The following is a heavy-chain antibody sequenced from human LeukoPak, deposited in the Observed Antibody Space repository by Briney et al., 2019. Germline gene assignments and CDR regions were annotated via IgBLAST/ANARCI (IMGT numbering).Heavy chain of an antibody. CDR2: IYPGDSDT. Sequence: HGESLNISCEAPGYIYWIGWVRQMPGKGLEWVGIIYPGDSDTRYSPSFQGQVTISADKSISTAYLHWRSLKASDTAMYYCARPHYGDHGRLLWGQGTQVTVSS. D-gene: IGHD4-17*01. CDR1: GYIYW. V-gene: IGHV5-51*01. J-gene: IGHJ4*02. CDR3: ARPHYGDHGRLL.